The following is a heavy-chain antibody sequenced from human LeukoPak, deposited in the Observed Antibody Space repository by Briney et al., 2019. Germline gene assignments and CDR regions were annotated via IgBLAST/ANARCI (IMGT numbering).Heavy chain of an antibody. J-gene: IGHJ5*02. Sequence: ASVKVSCKASGYTFTGYYIHWVRQAPGQGLEWMGWINPNSGGTNYAQKFQGRVTMTRDTSISTAYMELTRLRSDDTAVYYCAKARRYYGSGSSLFDPWGQGTLATVSS. CDR1: GYTFTGYY. D-gene: IGHD3-10*01. CDR2: INPNSGGT. CDR3: AKARRYYGSGSSLFDP. V-gene: IGHV1-2*02.